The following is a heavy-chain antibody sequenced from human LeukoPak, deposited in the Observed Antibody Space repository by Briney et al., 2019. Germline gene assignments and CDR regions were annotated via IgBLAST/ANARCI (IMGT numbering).Heavy chain of an antibody. V-gene: IGHV1-8*03. Sequence: ASVKVSCKASWYTFTTYDINWVRQATGQGLEWMGWMNPNSGYTGYAQKFQGRVNITRDTSISTAYMELSSLRSEDTAVYYCARVAGSIDYWGEGTVVSVSS. CDR3: ARVAGSIDY. CDR2: MNPNSGYT. D-gene: IGHD6-19*01. CDR1: WYTFTTYD. J-gene: IGHJ4*02.